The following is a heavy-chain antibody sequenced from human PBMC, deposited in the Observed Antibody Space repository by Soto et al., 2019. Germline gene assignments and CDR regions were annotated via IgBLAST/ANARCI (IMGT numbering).Heavy chain of an antibody. CDR1: GYSFTSYW. J-gene: IGHJ4*02. Sequence: GESLKISCKASGYSFTSYWIGWVRRMPGKGLEWMGIIYPGDSDTIYSPSFQGQVTISADKSISTAYLQWNSLKASDTAMYYCARPPYSASHYYFDQWGQGTPVTVSS. D-gene: IGHD1-26*01. CDR2: IYPGDSDT. V-gene: IGHV5-51*01. CDR3: ARPPYSASHYYFDQ.